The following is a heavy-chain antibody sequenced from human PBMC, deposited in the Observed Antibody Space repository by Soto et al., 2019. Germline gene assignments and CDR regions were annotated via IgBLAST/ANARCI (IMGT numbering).Heavy chain of an antibody. Sequence: QVQLVQSGPEVKKTGSSMKVSCKASGGPFRGYGLNWVRQAPGQGLEWIGGIIPNFGAPNYAQKFQGRVSITADEVTNTIYMELKGLRSEDTAVYYCATPARDFYGPFYQHSGLDVWGQGTRLTVSS. CDR2: IIPNFGAP. J-gene: IGHJ6*02. V-gene: IGHV1-69*01. CDR3: ATPARDFYGPFYQHSGLDV. D-gene: IGHD3-16*01. CDR1: GGPFRGYG.